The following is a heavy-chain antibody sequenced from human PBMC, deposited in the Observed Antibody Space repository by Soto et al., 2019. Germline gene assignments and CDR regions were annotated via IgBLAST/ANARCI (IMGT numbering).Heavy chain of an antibody. V-gene: IGHV3-15*07. CDR1: GFTFSNAW. J-gene: IGHJ4*02. D-gene: IGHD6-6*01. CDR2: IKSKTDGGTT. CDR3: TTGRSSSSPTRLGY. Sequence: EVQLVESGGGLVKPGGSLRLSCAASGFTFSNAWMNWVRQAPGKGLEWVGRIKSKTDGGTTDYAAPVKGRFTISRDDSKNTLYLQMNSLKTEDTAVYYCTTGRSSSSPTRLGYWGQGTLVTVSS.